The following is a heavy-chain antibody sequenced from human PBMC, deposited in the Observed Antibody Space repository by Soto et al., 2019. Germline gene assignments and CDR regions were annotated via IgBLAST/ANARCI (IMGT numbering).Heavy chain of an antibody. D-gene: IGHD1-1*01. Sequence: QLQLQESGSGLVKPSQTLSLTCDVSGGSISSGGYSWSWIRQPPGKGLEWIGYIYHSGSTYYNPSLKSRVTISVDRSKNQFSLKLSSVTAADTAVYYCARDQTDDEYWYFDLWGRGTLVTVSS. J-gene: IGHJ2*01. V-gene: IGHV4-30-2*01. CDR1: GGSISSGGYS. CDR3: ARDQTDDEYWYFDL. CDR2: IYHSGST.